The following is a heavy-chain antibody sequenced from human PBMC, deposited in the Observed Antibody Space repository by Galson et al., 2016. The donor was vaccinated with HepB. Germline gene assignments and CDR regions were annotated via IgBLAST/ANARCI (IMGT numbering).Heavy chain of an antibody. V-gene: IGHV3-13*01. D-gene: IGHD2-2*01. CDR1: GFIFSTHD. Sequence: SLRLSCAASGFIFSTHDMHWVRQVTGKGLEWVSGIETAGDTYYPDSVKGRFTISRENGKNSVYLQMNSLSAGDTAVYYCARGKSLWTMPWNYGLDVWGKGTTVTVSS. J-gene: IGHJ6*04. CDR3: ARGKSLWTMPWNYGLDV. CDR2: IETAGDT.